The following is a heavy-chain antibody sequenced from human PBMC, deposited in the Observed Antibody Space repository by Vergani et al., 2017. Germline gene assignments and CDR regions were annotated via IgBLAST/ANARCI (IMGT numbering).Heavy chain of an antibody. CDR3: ASSGDYTPFDY. Sequence: QVQLQESGPGLVKPSQTLSLTCTVSGGSISSGSYYWSWIRQPAGKGLEWIGRIYTSGSPNYNPSLKSRVTISVDTSKNQFSLKLSSVTAADTAVYYCASSGDYTPFDYWGQGTLVTVSS. J-gene: IGHJ4*02. D-gene: IGHD4-17*01. V-gene: IGHV4-61*02. CDR1: GGSISSGSYY. CDR2: IYTSGSP.